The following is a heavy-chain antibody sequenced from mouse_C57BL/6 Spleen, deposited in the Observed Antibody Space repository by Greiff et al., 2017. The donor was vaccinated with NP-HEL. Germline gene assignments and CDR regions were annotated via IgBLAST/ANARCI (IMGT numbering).Heavy chain of an antibody. CDR1: GYTFTDYN. CDR3: ARRRITTRGYYYAMDY. CDR2: INPNNGGT. J-gene: IGHJ4*01. V-gene: IGHV1-18*01. D-gene: IGHD2-4*01. Sequence: VQLQQSGPELVKPGASVKIPCKASGYTFTDYNMDWVKQSHGKSLEWIGDINPNNGGTIYNQKFKGKATLTVDKSSSTAYMELRSLTSEDTAVYYCARRRITTRGYYYAMDYWGQGTSVTVSS.